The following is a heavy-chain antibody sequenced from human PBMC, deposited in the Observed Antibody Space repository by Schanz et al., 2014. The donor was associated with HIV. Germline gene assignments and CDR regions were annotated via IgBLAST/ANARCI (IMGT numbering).Heavy chain of an antibody. Sequence: VQLVESGGGVVQPGRSLRLSCVASGFNFNSYGMHWVRQAPGKGLEWVSLITWDGGSTYYADSVKGRFTISRDNSKNSLYLQMNSLRTEDTALYYCAKQHDSYDNSGYPSTVEYYGMAVWGQGTTVTVSS. J-gene: IGHJ6*02. V-gene: IGHV3-43*02. CDR3: AKQHDSYDNSGYPSTVEYYGMAV. CDR2: ITWDGGST. D-gene: IGHD3-22*01. CDR1: GFNFNSYG.